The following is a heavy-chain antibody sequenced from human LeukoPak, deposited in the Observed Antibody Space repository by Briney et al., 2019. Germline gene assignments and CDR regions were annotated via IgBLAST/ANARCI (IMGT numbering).Heavy chain of an antibody. CDR3: ARRISMVRGGSWFDP. D-gene: IGHD3-10*01. CDR2: MNPNSGNT. Sequence: ASVKVSCEASGYIFISYDINWVRQATGQGLEWMGWMNPNSGNTGYAQKFQGRVSMTRNTSISTAYMELSNLRSADTAVYYCARRISMVRGGSWFDPWGQGTLVTVSS. CDR1: GYIFISYD. V-gene: IGHV1-8*01. J-gene: IGHJ5*02.